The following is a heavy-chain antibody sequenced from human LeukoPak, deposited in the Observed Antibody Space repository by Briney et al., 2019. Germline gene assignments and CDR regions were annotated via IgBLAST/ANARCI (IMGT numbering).Heavy chain of an antibody. CDR2: ISSSGSTI. Sequence: GGSLRLSCAASGFTFSDYYMSWIRQAPGKGLEWVSYISSSGSTIYYADSVKGRFTISRDNAKNSLYPQMNSLRAEDTAVYYCARGHLYCTNGVCYEDYWGQGTLVTVSS. CDR1: GFTFSDYY. D-gene: IGHD2-8*01. CDR3: ARGHLYCTNGVCYEDY. V-gene: IGHV3-11*01. J-gene: IGHJ4*02.